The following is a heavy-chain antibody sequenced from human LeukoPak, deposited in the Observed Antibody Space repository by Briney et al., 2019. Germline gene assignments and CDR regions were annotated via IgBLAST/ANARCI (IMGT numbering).Heavy chain of an antibody. CDR3: AREVIAVAATGLYYYYYMDV. D-gene: IGHD6-19*01. V-gene: IGHV1-69*13. CDR2: IIRIFGTA. Sequence: SVKVSCKASGGTFSSYAISWVRQAPGQGLEWMGGIIRIFGTANYAQKFQGRVTITADESTSTAYMELSSLRSEDTAVYYCAREVIAVAATGLYYYYYMDVWGKGTTVTVSS. CDR1: GGTFSSYA. J-gene: IGHJ6*03.